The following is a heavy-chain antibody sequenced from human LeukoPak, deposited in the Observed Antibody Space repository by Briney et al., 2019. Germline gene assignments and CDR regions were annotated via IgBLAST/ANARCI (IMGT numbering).Heavy chain of an antibody. J-gene: IGHJ6*03. D-gene: IGHD3-3*01. CDR1: GGSISSYY. CDR2: IYYSGST. CDR3: ARVGIPYDFWSGYYYYYMDV. Sequence: SETLSLTRTVSGGSISSYYWSWIRQPPGKGLEWIGYIYYSGSTNYNPSLKSRVTISVDTSKNQFSLKLSSVTAADTAVYYCARVGIPYDFWSGYYYYYMDVWGKGTTVTVSS. V-gene: IGHV4-59*01.